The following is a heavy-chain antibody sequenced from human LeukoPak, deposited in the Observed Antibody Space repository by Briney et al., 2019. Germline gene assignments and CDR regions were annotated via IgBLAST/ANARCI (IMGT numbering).Heavy chain of an antibody. CDR3: ARVRYSSSWYYFDY. V-gene: IGHV4-38-2*02. Sequence: SETLSLTCTVSGGSISGYYWGWIRQPPGKGLEWIGSIYHSGSTYYNPSLKSRVTISVDTSKNQFSLKLSSVTAADTAVYYCARVRYSSSWYYFDYWGQGTLVTVSS. D-gene: IGHD6-13*01. CDR2: IYHSGST. J-gene: IGHJ4*02. CDR1: GGSISGYY.